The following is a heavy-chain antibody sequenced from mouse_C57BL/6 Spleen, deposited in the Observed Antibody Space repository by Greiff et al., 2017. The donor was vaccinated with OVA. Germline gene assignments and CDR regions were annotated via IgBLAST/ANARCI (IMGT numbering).Heavy chain of an antibody. CDR2: INPNNGGT. V-gene: IGHV1-22*01. D-gene: IGHD1-1*01. CDR1: GYTFTDYN. Sequence: VQLQQSGTELVKPGASVKMSCKASGYTFTDYNMHWVKQSHGKSLEWIGYINPNNGGTSYNQKFKGKATLTVNKSSSTAYMELRSLTSEDSAVYYCARGSSYFTWFAYWGQGTLVTVSA. J-gene: IGHJ3*01. CDR3: ARGSSYFTWFAY.